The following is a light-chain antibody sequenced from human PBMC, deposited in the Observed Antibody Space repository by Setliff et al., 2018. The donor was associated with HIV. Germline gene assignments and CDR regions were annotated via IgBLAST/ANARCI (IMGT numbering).Light chain of an antibody. CDR2: YDS. Sequence: SYELTQPPSVSAAPRKTARIACGGNNIGSNSVHWYQQKPGQAPVLVIFYDSDRPSGIPERFSGSISGNTATLTISRVEAGDEADYYCQVWDSSSDHVVFGGGTKVTVL. CDR1: NIGSNS. J-gene: IGLJ2*01. V-gene: IGLV3-21*04. CDR3: QVWDSSSDHVV.